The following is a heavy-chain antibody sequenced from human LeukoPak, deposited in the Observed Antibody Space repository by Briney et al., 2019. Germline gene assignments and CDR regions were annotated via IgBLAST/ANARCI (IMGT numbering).Heavy chain of an antibody. CDR3: AGTEYQLLPI. Sequence: RTGGSLRLSCAASGFTFSDYYMSWIRQAPGKGLEWVSYISSSGSTIYYADPVKGRFTISRDGAKNSLYLQMNSLRAEDTAVYYCAGTEYQLLPIWGQGTMVTVSS. CDR1: GFTFSDYY. V-gene: IGHV3-11*01. J-gene: IGHJ3*02. CDR2: ISSSGSTI. D-gene: IGHD2-2*01.